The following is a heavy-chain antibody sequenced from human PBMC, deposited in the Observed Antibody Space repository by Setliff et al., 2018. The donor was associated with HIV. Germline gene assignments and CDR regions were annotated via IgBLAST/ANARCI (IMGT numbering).Heavy chain of an antibody. CDR3: ARTNKAAPASAGFDV. J-gene: IGHJ3*01. CDR1: GASINGGRFY. D-gene: IGHD6-25*01. Sequence: KPSETLSLTCNVLGASINGGRFYWGWIRQPPGKALGWLGSVFHSGSDYYNPSLKSRVIISVDTSRNHFSLTLNSVTAADTAIYYCARTNKAAPASAGFDVWGQGTMVTVSS. CDR2: VFHSGSD. V-gene: IGHV4-39*02.